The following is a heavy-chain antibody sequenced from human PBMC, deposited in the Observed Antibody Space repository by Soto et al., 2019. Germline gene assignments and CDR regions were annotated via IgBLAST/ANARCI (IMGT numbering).Heavy chain of an antibody. J-gene: IGHJ4*02. CDR1: GFTFSDYY. V-gene: IGHV3-11*01. CDR2: ISSSGSTI. D-gene: IGHD3-9*01. CDR3: ARDGPPTYYDILTGYYPDY. Sequence: QVQLVESGGGLVKPGGSLRLSCAASGFTFSDYYMSWIRQAPGKGLGWVSYISSSGSTIYYADSVKGRFTISRDNAKNSLYLQMNTLRAEDTAVYYCARDGPPTYYDILTGYYPDYWGQGTLVTVSS.